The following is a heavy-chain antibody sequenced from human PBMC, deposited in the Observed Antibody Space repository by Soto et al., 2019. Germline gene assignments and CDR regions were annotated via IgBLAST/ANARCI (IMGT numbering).Heavy chain of an antibody. D-gene: IGHD2-15*01. CDR2: ISGSGGST. CDR3: AKRVLECRGGSCYYYYGMDV. V-gene: IGHV3-23*01. CDR1: GFTFSSYA. J-gene: IGHJ6*02. Sequence: PGGSLRLSCAASGFTFSSYAMSWVRQAPGKGLEWVSAISGSGGSTYYADSVKGRFTISRDNSKNTLYLQMNSLRAEDTAVYYCAKRVLECRGGSCYYYYGMDVWGQGTTVTVSS.